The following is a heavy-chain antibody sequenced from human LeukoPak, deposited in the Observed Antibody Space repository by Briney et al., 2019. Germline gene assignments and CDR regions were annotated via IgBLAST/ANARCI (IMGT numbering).Heavy chain of an antibody. CDR3: ATYINWVAGDV. CDR1: GFTFSESW. J-gene: IGHJ6*02. V-gene: IGHV3-7*01. D-gene: IGHD1-1*01. Sequence: GGSLRLSCAASGFTFSESWMRWGRQVPGRGVEWVAHINHEGGGIQYVDSVKGRFTISRDNAKGSVYLQMNSLRAEDTAIYHCATYINWVAGDVWGQGTTVIVSS. CDR2: INHEGGGI.